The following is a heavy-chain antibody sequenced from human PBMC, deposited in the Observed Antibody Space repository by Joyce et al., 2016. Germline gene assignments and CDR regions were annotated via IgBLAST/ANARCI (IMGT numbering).Heavy chain of an antibody. J-gene: IGHJ4*02. V-gene: IGHV4-39*07. CDR3: ARDNAPMIGGY. Sequence: QLQLKESGPGLVKPSETLSLICTVSNDSVSTNNFYWGWIRQPPGKGLEWIGSIVYGGSTYYNPSLKSRVTISVDTSQNQFSLKVKSVTAADTAVYYCARDNAPMIGGYWGQRTLVTVSS. CDR1: NDSVSTNNFY. CDR2: IVYGGST. D-gene: IGHD3-10*02.